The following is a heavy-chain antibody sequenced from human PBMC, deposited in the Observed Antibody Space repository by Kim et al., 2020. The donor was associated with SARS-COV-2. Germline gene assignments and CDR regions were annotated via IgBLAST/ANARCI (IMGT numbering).Heavy chain of an antibody. D-gene: IGHD5-12*01. J-gene: IGHJ6*02. CDR3: ARDFRATGIYYYGMDV. Sequence: KFQGRVTITRDTSASTAYMELSSLRSEDTAVYYCARDFRATGIYYYGMDVWGQGTTVTVSS. V-gene: IGHV1-3*01.